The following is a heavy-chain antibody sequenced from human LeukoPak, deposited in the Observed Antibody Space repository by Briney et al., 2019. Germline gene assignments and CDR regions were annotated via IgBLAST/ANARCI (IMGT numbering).Heavy chain of an antibody. Sequence: AASVKVSCKASGGTFSSYAISWVRRAPGQGLEWMGRIIPIFGTANYAQKLQGRVTMTTDTSTSTVYMELSSLRSEDTAVYYCARVAVIAITDYFDYWGQGTLVTVSS. CDR2: IIPIFGTA. J-gene: IGHJ4*02. D-gene: IGHD2-21*01. CDR1: GGTFSSYA. CDR3: ARVAVIAITDYFDY. V-gene: IGHV1-69*05.